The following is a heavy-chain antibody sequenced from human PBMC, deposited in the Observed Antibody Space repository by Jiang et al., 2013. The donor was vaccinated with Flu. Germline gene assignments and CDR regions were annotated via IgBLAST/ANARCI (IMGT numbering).Heavy chain of an antibody. J-gene: IGHJ6*04. CDR3: ARDPDYGGNPYYYYGMDV. CDR2: ISAYNGNT. Sequence: SGAEVKKPGASVKVSCKASGYTFTSYGISWVRQAPGQGLEWMGWISAYNGNTNYAQKLQGRVTMTTDTSTSTAYMELRSLRSDDTAVYYCARDPDYGGNPYYYYGMDVWGKGTTVTVSS. D-gene: IGHD4-23*01. CDR1: GYTFTSYG. V-gene: IGHV1-18*01.